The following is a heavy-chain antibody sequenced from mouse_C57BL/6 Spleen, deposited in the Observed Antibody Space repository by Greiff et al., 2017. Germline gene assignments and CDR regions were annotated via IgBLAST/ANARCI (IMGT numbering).Heavy chain of an antibody. J-gene: IGHJ4*01. CDR3: ARGLSAMDY. V-gene: IGHV1-42*01. CDR1: GYSFTGYY. D-gene: IGHD3-2*02. CDR2: INPSTGGT. Sequence: VQLQQSGPELVKPGASVKISCKASGYSFTGYYMNWVKQSPEKSLEWIGEINPSTGGTTYNQKFKAKAKLTVDKSSSTAYMQLKSLTSEDSAVYYCARGLSAMDYWGQGTSVTVSS.